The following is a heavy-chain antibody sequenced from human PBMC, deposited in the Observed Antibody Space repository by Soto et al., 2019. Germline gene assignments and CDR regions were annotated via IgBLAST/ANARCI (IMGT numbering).Heavy chain of an antibody. Sequence: SVSNAWMNWVRQAPGKGLEWVGRIKSKTDGGTTDYAAPVKGRFTISRDDSKNTLYLQMNSLKTEDTAVYYCTTTSVLGSSWYNWFDPWGQGTLVTVSS. CDR1: SVSNAW. CDR2: IKSKTDGGTT. J-gene: IGHJ5*02. CDR3: TTTSVLGSSWYNWFDP. V-gene: IGHV3-15*07. D-gene: IGHD6-13*01.